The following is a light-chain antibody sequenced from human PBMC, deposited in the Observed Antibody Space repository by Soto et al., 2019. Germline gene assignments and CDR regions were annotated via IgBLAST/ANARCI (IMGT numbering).Light chain of an antibody. CDR1: SSDVGGYDY. J-gene: IGLJ1*01. CDR2: EVT. V-gene: IGLV2-8*01. CDR3: SSYAASNTFV. Sequence: QSALTQPPSASGSPGQSVTISCTGTSSDVGGYDYVSWYQQHPGKAPKLMIYEVTKRPSGVPDRLSGSKSGNTASLTVSGLQAEDEADYYCSSYAASNTFVFGNGTKVT.